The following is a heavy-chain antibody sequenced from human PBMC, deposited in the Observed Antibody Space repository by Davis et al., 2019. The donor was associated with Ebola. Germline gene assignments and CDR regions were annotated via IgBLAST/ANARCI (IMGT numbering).Heavy chain of an antibody. J-gene: IGHJ6*02. V-gene: IGHV3-30-3*01. Sequence: GGSLRLSCAASGFTFSSYAMHWVRQAPGKGLKWVAVISYDGSNKYYADSVKGRFTISRDNSKNTLYLQMNSLRAEDTAVYYCARVDHCSSTSCFYYYYYGMDVWGQGTTVTVSS. D-gene: IGHD2-2*01. CDR2: ISYDGSNK. CDR1: GFTFSSYA. CDR3: ARVDHCSSTSCFYYYYYGMDV.